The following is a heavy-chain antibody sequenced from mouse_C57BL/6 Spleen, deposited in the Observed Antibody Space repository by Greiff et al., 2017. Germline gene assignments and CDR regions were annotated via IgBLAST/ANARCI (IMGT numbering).Heavy chain of an antibody. CDR2: IDPSDSYT. CDR3: ARGGATGGDYAMDY. V-gene: IGHV1-50*01. CDR1: GYTFTSYW. J-gene: IGHJ4*01. Sequence: QVQLQQPGAELVKPGASVKLSCKASGYTFTSYWMQWVKQSPGQGLEWIGEIDPSDSYTNYNQKFKGKATLTVDTSSSTAYMQLSSLTSEDSAVYYCARGGATGGDYAMDYWGQGTSVTVSS.